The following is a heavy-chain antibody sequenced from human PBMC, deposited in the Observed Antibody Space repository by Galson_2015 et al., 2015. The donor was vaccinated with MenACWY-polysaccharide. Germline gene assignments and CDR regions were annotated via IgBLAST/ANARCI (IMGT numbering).Heavy chain of an antibody. CDR1: GFDFRNYA. Sequence: SLRLSCAASGFDFRNYAMSWVRQAPGKGLEWVSGISRSHHETYYPNSVKGRFTISRDISQRTMFLQMSSLRVEDTAVYYCAKEINTGSAVFYFDSWGPGTLVTVSS. J-gene: IGHJ4*02. V-gene: IGHV3-23*01. D-gene: IGHD1-14*01. CDR2: ISRSHHET. CDR3: AKEINTGSAVFYFDS.